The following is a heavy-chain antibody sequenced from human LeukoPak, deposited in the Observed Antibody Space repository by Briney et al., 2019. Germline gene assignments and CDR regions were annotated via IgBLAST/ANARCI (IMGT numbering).Heavy chain of an antibody. CDR1: GFTFSSYA. Sequence: GGSLRLSCEASGFTFSSYAMTWVRQAPGKGLEWVSSVTVSGGSTYYADSVKGRFTISRDNPKNTLYLQMTSLRAGDTAVYYCAKLIPAADSWGQGTLVAVSS. D-gene: IGHD6-13*01. J-gene: IGHJ5*01. CDR2: VTVSGGST. CDR3: AKLIPAADS. V-gene: IGHV3-23*01.